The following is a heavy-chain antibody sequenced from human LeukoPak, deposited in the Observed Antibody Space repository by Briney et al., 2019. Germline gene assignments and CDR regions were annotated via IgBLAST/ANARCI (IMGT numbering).Heavy chain of an antibody. Sequence: SVKVSCKASGGTFSSYAISWVRQAPGQGLEWMGRIMPIFGIANYAQKFQGRVTITADKSTSTAYMELSSLRSEDTAVYYCARGPSSVVTAANWFDPWGQGTLVTVSS. V-gene: IGHV1-69*04. J-gene: IGHJ5*02. D-gene: IGHD2-21*02. CDR3: ARGPSSVVTAANWFDP. CDR1: GGTFSSYA. CDR2: IMPIFGIA.